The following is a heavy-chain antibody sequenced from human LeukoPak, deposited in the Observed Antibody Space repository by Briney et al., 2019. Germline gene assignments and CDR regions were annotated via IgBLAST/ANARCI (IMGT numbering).Heavy chain of an antibody. Sequence: ETLSLTCTVSGDSISSSNYYWGWIRQPPGKGLEWVANIKQDGSEKYYVDSVKGRFTISRGNAKNSLYLQMNSLRAEDTAVYYCARGLAVAGHYGFDIWGQGTMVTVSS. CDR2: IKQDGSEK. CDR1: GDSISSSNYY. D-gene: IGHD6-19*01. V-gene: IGHV3-7*01. CDR3: ARGLAVAGHYGFDI. J-gene: IGHJ3*02.